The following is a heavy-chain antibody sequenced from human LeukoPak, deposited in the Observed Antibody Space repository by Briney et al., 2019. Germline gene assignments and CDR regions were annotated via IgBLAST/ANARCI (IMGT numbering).Heavy chain of an antibody. J-gene: IGHJ6*03. CDR3: ARHGFFIPSSPHYYYYMDV. Sequence: GESLKISCKGSGYSFTSYWIGWVRQMPGKGLEWMGIIYPGDSDTRYSPSFQGQVTISADKSISTAYLQWSSLKASDTAMYYCARHGFFIPSSPHYYYYMDVWGKGTTVTVSS. CDR1: GYSFTSYW. CDR2: IYPGDSDT. V-gene: IGHV5-51*01. D-gene: IGHD3-10*01.